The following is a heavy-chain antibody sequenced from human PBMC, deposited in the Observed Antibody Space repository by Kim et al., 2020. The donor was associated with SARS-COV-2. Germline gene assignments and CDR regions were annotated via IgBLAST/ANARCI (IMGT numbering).Heavy chain of an antibody. Sequence: SPSFQGQVTISADKSISTAYLQWSSLKASDTAMYYCARQIYYDSSGPFDYWGQGTLVTVSS. J-gene: IGHJ4*02. V-gene: IGHV5-51*01. D-gene: IGHD3-22*01. CDR3: ARQIYYDSSGPFDY.